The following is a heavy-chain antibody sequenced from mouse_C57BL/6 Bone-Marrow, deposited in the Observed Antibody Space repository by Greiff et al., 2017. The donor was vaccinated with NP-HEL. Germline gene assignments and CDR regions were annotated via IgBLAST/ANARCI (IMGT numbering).Heavy chain of an antibody. CDR2: ISSGGSYT. D-gene: IGHD2-5*01. CDR1: GFTFSSYG. V-gene: IGHV5-6*02. CDR3: ARRAYSNYGGDWFAY. Sequence: EVMLVESGGDLVKPGGSLKLSCAASGFTFSSYGMSWVRQTPDKRLEWVATISSGGSYTYYPDSVKGRFTISRDNAKNTLYLQMSSLKSEDTAMYYCARRAYSNYGGDWFAYWGQGTLVTVSA. J-gene: IGHJ3*01.